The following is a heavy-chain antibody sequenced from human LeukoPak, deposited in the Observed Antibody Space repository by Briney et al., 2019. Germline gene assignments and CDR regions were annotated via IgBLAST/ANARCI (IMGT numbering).Heavy chain of an antibody. CDR2: IYRGGGT. D-gene: IGHD2-8*02. J-gene: IGHJ4*02. Sequence: PGGSLSLSCAASGSTVSTDYMRWVRQARGKGLESVSVIYRGGGTYYADSVKGRFTISRDSSKNTLYRQANSLRGEDTAAYYCARDVDCTGGSFYSRRWGQGTLVTVSS. V-gene: IGHV3-66*01. CDR3: ARDVDCTGGSFYSRR. CDR1: GSTVSTDY.